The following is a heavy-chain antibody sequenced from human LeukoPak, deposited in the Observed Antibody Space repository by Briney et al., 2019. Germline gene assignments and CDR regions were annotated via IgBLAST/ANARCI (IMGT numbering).Heavy chain of an antibody. V-gene: IGHV3-33*06. D-gene: IGHD3-22*01. J-gene: IGHJ4*02. CDR2: IWYDGSNK. CDR1: GFTFSSYG. Sequence: GGSLRLSCAASGFTFSSYGMHWVRQAPGKGLEWVAVIWYDGSNKYYADSVKGRFTISRDNSKNTLYLQMNSLRAEDTAVYYCAKAFGVTMIVVVITPLDYWGQGTLVTVSS. CDR3: AKAFGVTMIVVVITPLDY.